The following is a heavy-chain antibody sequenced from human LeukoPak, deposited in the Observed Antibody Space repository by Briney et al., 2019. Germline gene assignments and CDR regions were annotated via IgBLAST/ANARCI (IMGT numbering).Heavy chain of an antibody. J-gene: IGHJ4*02. CDR1: GYTFTNYG. CDR3: ARDEYSSGLDY. V-gene: IGHV1-18*01. D-gene: IGHD6-19*01. Sequence: ASVKVSCKASGYTFTNYGISWVRQAPGQGLEWMGWISAYNGNTKYTQTLQGRVTMTTDTSTSTVYMELSSLRSEDTAVYYCARDEYSSGLDYWGQGTLVTVSS. CDR2: ISAYNGNT.